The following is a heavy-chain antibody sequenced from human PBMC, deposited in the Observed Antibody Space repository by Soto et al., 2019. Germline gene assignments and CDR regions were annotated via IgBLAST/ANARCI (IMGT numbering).Heavy chain of an antibody. CDR1: GFNFNIFA. V-gene: IGHV3-30*09. D-gene: IGHD3-10*01. CDR2: KSYDGSEK. J-gene: IGHJ4*02. CDR3: ARDKAGFGDLHMALDY. Sequence: QVHLVESGGGVVQPGQSLRLACAASGFNFNIFAMHWVRQAPGKELERVAVKSYDGSEKFYRDSVKGRFAISRDSSKTMVCLEMNSLSVDDTAIYYCARDKAGFGDLHMALDYWGQGVVVTVSA.